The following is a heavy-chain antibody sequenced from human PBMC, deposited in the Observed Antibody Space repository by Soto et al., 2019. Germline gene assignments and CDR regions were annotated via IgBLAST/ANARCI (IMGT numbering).Heavy chain of an antibody. CDR3: ADGDSYSSSSSYFDY. V-gene: IGHV3-23*01. J-gene: IGHJ4*02. CDR1: EFTFSSYA. D-gene: IGHD6-6*01. CDR2: ISGSGGST. Sequence: EVQLLESGGGLVQPGGSLRLSCAASEFTFSSYAMSWVRQAPGKGLEWVSTISGSGGSTYYADSVKGRITSSRDNSKNTLYLQMNSLRAEDTAVYYCADGDSYSSSSSYFDYWGQGTLVTVSS.